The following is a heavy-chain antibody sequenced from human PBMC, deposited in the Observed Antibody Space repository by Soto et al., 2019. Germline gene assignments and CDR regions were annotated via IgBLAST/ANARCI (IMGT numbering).Heavy chain of an antibody. CDR2: ISYDGSNK. CDR3: AKHGSGYLWYFDY. J-gene: IGHJ4*02. D-gene: IGHD3-22*01. CDR1: GFTFSSYG. V-gene: IGHV3-30*18. Sequence: GGSLRLSCAASGFTFSSYGMHWVRQAPGKGLEWVAVISYDGSNKYYADSVKGRFTISRDNSKNTLYLQMNSLRAEDTAVYYCAKHGSGYLWYFDYWGQGTLVTVSS.